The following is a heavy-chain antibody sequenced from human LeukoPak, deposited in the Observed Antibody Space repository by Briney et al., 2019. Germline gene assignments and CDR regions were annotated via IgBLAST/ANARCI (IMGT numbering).Heavy chain of an antibody. CDR2: INHSGST. CDR3: ARGSVVVPAANSNWFDP. Sequence: SETLSLTCAVYGGSFSGYYWSWIRQPPGKGLEWIGEINHSGSTNYNPSLKSRVIISVDTSKNQFSLKLSSVTAADTAVYYCARGSVVVPAANSNWFDPWGQGTLVTVSS. CDR1: GGSFSGYY. J-gene: IGHJ5*02. V-gene: IGHV4-34*01. D-gene: IGHD2-2*01.